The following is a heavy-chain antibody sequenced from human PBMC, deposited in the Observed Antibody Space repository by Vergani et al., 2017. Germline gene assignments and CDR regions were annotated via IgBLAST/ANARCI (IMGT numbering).Heavy chain of an antibody. CDR2: INPSGST. CDR3: ARGRVSPIITMVRGVMHYCDY. V-gene: IGHV4-34*01. CDR1: GGSFSGYY. D-gene: IGHD3-10*01. Sequence: QVQLQQWGAGLLKPSETLSLTCAVYGGSFSGYYWSWIRQPPGKGLEWIGEINPSGSTNDNPSLKSRVTISVDTSKNQFSLKLSSVTAADTAGYYCARGRVSPIITMVRGVMHYCDYWGQGTLVTVSS. J-gene: IGHJ4*02.